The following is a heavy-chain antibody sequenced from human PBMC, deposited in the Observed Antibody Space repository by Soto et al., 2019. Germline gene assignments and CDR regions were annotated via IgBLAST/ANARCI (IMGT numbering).Heavy chain of an antibody. V-gene: IGHV4-59*01. J-gene: IGHJ5*01. CDR1: GGSINNYF. CDR3: ARGRYCLTGRCFPNWFDS. D-gene: IGHD7-27*01. CDR2: IYYSGNT. Sequence: PSETLSLTCSVSGGSINNYFWSWIRQPPGKGLEWIGHIYYSGNTNYNPSFKSRVTISVDTSKTHFSLKVNSVTAADTAVYFCARGRYCLTGRCFPNWFDSWGQGALVTVSS.